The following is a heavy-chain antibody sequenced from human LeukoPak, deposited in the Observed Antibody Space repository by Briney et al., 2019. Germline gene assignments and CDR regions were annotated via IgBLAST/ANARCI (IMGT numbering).Heavy chain of an antibody. D-gene: IGHD6-13*01. V-gene: IGHV3-23*01. CDR2: INNSGSST. CDR3: AKRHSSTWYFN. J-gene: IGHJ4*02. Sequence: GGTLRLSCTASGFTFSNYAMSWVRQAPGKGLEWVSSINNSGSSTYYADSVKGRFTISRDNSKNTLYLQMNRLRAEDTAVYYCAKRHSSTWYFNWGQGTLVTVSS. CDR1: GFTFSNYA.